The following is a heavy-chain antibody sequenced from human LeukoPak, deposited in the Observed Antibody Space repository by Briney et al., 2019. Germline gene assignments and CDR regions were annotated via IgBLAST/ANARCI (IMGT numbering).Heavy chain of an antibody. D-gene: IGHD3-22*01. CDR3: ASSGYYYVHFDY. CDR1: GGSISSGSYY. J-gene: IGHJ4*02. Sequence: KPSQTLSLTCTVSGGSISSGSYYWSWIRQPAGKGLEWIGRIYTSGSTNYNPSLKSRVTISVDTSKNQFSLKLSSVTAADTAVYYCASSGYYYVHFDYWGQVTLVTVSS. V-gene: IGHV4-61*02. CDR2: IYTSGST.